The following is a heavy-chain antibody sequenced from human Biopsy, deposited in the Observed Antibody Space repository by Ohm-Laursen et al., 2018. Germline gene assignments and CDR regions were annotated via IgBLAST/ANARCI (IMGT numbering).Heavy chain of an antibody. Sequence: SDTLSLTCTVTDKSINKYYWSWLRQPAGKGLEYIGRILFSGDTNPDYNPSLKSRVTMSVDTSKNQFSLRLSSVTAADTAVYYCASLGRYCSGENCYGIDCWGQGTLVTVSS. D-gene: IGHD2-15*01. V-gene: IGHV4-4*07. J-gene: IGHJ4*02. CDR3: ASLGRYCSGENCYGIDC. CDR1: DKSINKYY. CDR2: ILFSGDT.